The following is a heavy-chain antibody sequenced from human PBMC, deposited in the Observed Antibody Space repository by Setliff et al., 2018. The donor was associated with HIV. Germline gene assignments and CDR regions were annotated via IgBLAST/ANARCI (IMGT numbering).Heavy chain of an antibody. J-gene: IGHJ4*02. CDR1: GGSFSDHY. CDR3: ARGGGFWSGQLDY. Sequence: PSETLSLTCAVYGGSFSDHYWSWIRQPPGKGLEWIGEINHSGISNFNPSLKSRVSIPIDTPRSQFSLKLSSVTAADTAVYYCARGGGFWSGQLDYWGQGAQVTVSS. CDR2: INHSGIS. D-gene: IGHD3-3*01. V-gene: IGHV4-34*01.